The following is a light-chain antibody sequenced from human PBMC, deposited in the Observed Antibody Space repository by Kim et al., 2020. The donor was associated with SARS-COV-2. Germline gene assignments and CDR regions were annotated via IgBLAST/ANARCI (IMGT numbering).Light chain of an antibody. Sequence: PGGKATLTGVSSTGAVTSSHYPYCFKQKPDQAPSTLIYATNSKHSCTPALFSGSLLGGKAALTLSGAQPEEEAEYYSLVSDSGPWLFDEGTQLTVL. V-gene: IGLV7-46*01. J-gene: IGLJ3*02. CDR3: LVSDSGPWL. CDR1: TGAVTSSHY. CDR2: ATN.